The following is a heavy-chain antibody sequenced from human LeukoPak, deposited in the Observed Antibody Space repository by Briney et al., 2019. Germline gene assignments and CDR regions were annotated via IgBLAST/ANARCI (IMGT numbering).Heavy chain of an antibody. Sequence: ASVKVSCKASGFTFTGYYMHWVRQAPGQGLEWMGWINPNSGGTNYAQKFQGRVTMTRDTSITTAYMELTSLRSDDTAVYYCARDLFYSFSGTYYNVGRVFNYWGQGTLVTVSS. J-gene: IGHJ4*02. D-gene: IGHD3-10*01. CDR1: GFTFTGYY. V-gene: IGHV1-2*02. CDR3: ARDLFYSFSGTYYNVGRVFNY. CDR2: INPNSGGT.